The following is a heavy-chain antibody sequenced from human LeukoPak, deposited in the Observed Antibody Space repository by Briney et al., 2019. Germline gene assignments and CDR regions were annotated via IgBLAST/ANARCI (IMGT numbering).Heavy chain of an antibody. CDR3: ARDRGGDYDSSGFQYHFDY. D-gene: IGHD3-22*01. CDR2: IYSSGST. Sequence: SETLSLTCTVSGVSISSYYWTWIRQPPGKGLEWIGYIYSSGSTNYSPSLKSRVTISIDTSKNQFSLRLSSVTAADTAVYFCARDRGGDYDSSGFQYHFDYWGQEALVTVSS. CDR1: GVSISSYY. J-gene: IGHJ4*02. V-gene: IGHV4-59*01.